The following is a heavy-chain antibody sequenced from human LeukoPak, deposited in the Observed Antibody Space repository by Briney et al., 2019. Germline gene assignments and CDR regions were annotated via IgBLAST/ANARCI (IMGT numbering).Heavy chain of an antibody. J-gene: IGHJ4*02. V-gene: IGHV4-59*01. Sequence: SETLSLTCTASGGSISSYYWSWIRQPPGKGLEWIGYIYYSGRTNYNPSLKSRVTISVDTSKNQFSLKLSSVTAADTAVYYCARGAYSNYLSVGYWGQGILVTVSS. D-gene: IGHD4-11*01. CDR3: ARGAYSNYLSVGY. CDR1: GGSISSYY. CDR2: IYYSGRT.